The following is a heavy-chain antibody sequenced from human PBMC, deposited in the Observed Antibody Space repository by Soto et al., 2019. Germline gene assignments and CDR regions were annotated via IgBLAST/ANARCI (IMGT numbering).Heavy chain of an antibody. CDR1: GFTFSSYG. D-gene: IGHD3-22*01. V-gene: IGHV3-30*03. Sequence: GGSLRLSCAASGFTFSSYGMHWVRQAPGKGLEWVAVISYDGSNKYYADSVKGRFTISRDNSKNTLYLQMNSLRAEDTAVYYCARGDYHDTGGPFSDAFEYWGQGAMVTVSS. CDR3: ARGDYHDTGGPFSDAFEY. J-gene: IGHJ3*01. CDR2: ISYDGSNK.